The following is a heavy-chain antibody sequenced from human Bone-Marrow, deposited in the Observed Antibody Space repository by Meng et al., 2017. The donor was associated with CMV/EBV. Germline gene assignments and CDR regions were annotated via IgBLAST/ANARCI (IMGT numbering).Heavy chain of an antibody. D-gene: IGHD4/OR15-4a*01. CDR3: GFDYGGRELDNGFEP. V-gene: IGHV4-39*01. J-gene: IGHJ5*02. Sequence: SETLSLTCTVSGGSISSSSYYWGWIRPPPGKGREGIGSIYYSGRSYYDPSLKSLVTISVDTSKNQFSLKLSSVTAADTAVYYGGFDYGGRELDNGFEPWGQGKLVNFAS. CDR1: GGSISSSSYY. CDR2: IYYSGRS.